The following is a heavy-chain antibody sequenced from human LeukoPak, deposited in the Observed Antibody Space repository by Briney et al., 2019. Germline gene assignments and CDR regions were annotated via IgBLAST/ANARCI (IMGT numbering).Heavy chain of an antibody. V-gene: IGHV4-61*02. Sequence: SETLSLTCTVSGGSISSGSYYWSWIRQPAGKGLEWIGRIYSSGSTNYNPSLKSRVTISVDTSKNQFSLKLSSVTAADTAVYYCARGRRGTMIVVVIRIPPAFDIWGQGTMVTVSS. CDR2: IYSSGST. D-gene: IGHD3-22*01. CDR1: GGSISSGSYY. J-gene: IGHJ3*02. CDR3: ARGRRGTMIVVVIRIPPAFDI.